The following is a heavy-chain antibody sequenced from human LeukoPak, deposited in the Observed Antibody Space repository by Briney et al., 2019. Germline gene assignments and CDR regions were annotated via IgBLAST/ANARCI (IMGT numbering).Heavy chain of an antibody. Sequence: GGSLRVSCAASGFTVSSSYMSWVRQAPGKGLEWVSVIYSGGSTYYADSVKGRFTISRDNAKNSLYLQMNSLRAEDTAVYYCARVMRGYFDYWGQGTLVTVSS. J-gene: IGHJ4*02. V-gene: IGHV3-66*01. CDR2: IYSGGST. CDR1: GFTVSSSY. CDR3: ARVMRGYFDY.